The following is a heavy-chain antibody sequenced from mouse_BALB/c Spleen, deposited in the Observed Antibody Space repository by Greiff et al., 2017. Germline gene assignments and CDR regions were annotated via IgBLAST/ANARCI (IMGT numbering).Heavy chain of an antibody. V-gene: IGHV1S81*02. J-gene: IGHJ4*01. CDR2: INPSNGRT. CDR3: ARGGTMITTRAMNY. CDR1: GYTFTSYW. D-gene: IGHD2-4*01. Sequence: VQLQQPGAELVKPGASVKLSCKASGYTFTSYWMHWVKQRPGQGREWIGEINPSNGRTNYNEKFKSKATLTVDKSSSTAYMQLSSLTSEDSAVYYCARGGTMITTRAMNYWDEGASVAVSS.